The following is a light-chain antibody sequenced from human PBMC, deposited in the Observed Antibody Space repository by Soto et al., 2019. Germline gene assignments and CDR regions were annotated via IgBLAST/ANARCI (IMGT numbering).Light chain of an antibody. J-gene: IGLJ1*01. Sequence: QSVLTQPASVSGSPGQSITISCTGTSSDVGGYNHVSWFQFHPGKAPKLMIYDVSNRPSGVSNRFSGSKSGNTASLTTSGLQAEDEADYYCGSYTSITTHVFGTGTKVTVL. CDR1: SSDVGGYNH. V-gene: IGLV2-14*03. CDR2: DVS. CDR3: GSYTSITTHV.